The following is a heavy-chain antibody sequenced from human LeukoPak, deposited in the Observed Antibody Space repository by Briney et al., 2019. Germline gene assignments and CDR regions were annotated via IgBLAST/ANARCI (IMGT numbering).Heavy chain of an antibody. CDR1: GVTVSSNY. CDR2: IYSDGRT. CDR3: ARSRAGSGSYFGAFDI. V-gene: IGHV3-53*01. D-gene: IGHD3-10*01. J-gene: IGHJ3*02. Sequence: GGSLRLSCAASGVTVSSNYISWVRQAPGKGLEWVSVIYSDGRTYYTDSVKGRFTISRDNSKNTLYLQMNSLRAEDTAVYYCARSRAGSGSYFGAFDIRGQGTMVTVSS.